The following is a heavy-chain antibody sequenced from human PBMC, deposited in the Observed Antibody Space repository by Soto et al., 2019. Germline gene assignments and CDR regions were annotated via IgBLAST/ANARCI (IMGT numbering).Heavy chain of an antibody. J-gene: IGHJ6*02. V-gene: IGHV3-48*04. Sequence: GSLRLSCAASGFTFSSYSMKWVRQAPGKGLEWLSYISSSSSIYYADSVKGRFTISRDNAKNTLYLQMNSLRAEDTAVYYCAKVGPFDIVVVPAASYYYYYGMDVWGQGTTVTVSS. CDR1: GFTFSSYS. CDR2: ISSSSSI. D-gene: IGHD2-2*01. CDR3: AKVGPFDIVVVPAASYYYYYGMDV.